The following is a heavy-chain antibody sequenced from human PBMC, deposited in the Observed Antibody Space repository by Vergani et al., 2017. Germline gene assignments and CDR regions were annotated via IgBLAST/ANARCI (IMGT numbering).Heavy chain of an antibody. Sequence: QVQLQESGPGLVKPSETLYLTCTVSGGSISSNYWSWIRQPAGKGLEWIGRIHTSGSTNYNPSLKSRITLSVDTSKNQFSLKLSSVTAADTAVYYCARVYSSAWGYDYWGQGTLVTVSS. CDR1: GGSISSNY. CDR3: ARVYSSAWGYDY. CDR2: IHTSGST. V-gene: IGHV4-4*07. D-gene: IGHD6-19*01. J-gene: IGHJ4*02.